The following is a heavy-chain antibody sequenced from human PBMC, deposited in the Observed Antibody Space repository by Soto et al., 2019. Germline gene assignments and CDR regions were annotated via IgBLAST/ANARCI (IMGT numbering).Heavy chain of an antibody. CDR2: IYSGGST. CDR1: GFTVSSNY. V-gene: IGHV3-53*01. D-gene: IGHD6-13*01. J-gene: IGHJ5*02. Sequence: EVQLVESGGGLIQPGGSLRLSCAASGFTVSSNYMSWVRQAPGKGLEWVSVIYSGGSTYYADSVKGRFTISRDNSKNTLYLQMNSLRAEDTAVYYCAKISSSWYGFWFDPWGQGTLVTVSS. CDR3: AKISSSWYGFWFDP.